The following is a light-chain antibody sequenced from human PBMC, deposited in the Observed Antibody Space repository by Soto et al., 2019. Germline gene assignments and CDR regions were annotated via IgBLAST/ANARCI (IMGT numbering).Light chain of an antibody. CDR3: QQCRNWPRT. V-gene: IGKV3-15*01. CDR1: QSVDIN. CDR2: GAS. Sequence: EIVLTQSPAPLSVSPGDSVTLSCMASQSVDINLAWYQQRPGQAPRLLVYGASTRATDMPGRFSGRGSGTDFTLNINNLQSEDFAVYYCQQCRNWPRTFGQGTKVDIK. J-gene: IGKJ1*01.